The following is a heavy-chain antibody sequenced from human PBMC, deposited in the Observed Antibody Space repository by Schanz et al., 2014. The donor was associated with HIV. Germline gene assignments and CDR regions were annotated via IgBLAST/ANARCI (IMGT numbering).Heavy chain of an antibody. V-gene: IGHV1-2*02. CDR2: INPNSGGT. CDR3: TRLHYYYDRSGFSFDC. D-gene: IGHD3-22*01. J-gene: IGHJ4*02. CDR1: GYTFTSYY. Sequence: QVQLVQSGAAVKKPGASVKVSCKASGYTFTSYYIHWVRQAPGQGLEWMGWINPNSGGTNLAQKFEGRVTMTIDRSIPTASMELSRLNSDDTAMYFCTRLHYYYDRSGFSFDCWGQGTLVTVSS.